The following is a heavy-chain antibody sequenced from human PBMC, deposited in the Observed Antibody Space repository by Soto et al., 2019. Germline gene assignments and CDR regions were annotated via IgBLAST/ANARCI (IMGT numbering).Heavy chain of an antibody. CDR1: GGSFGTNY. CDR2: TYHTGST. D-gene: IGHD3-10*01. Sequence: PSETLSLTCTISGGSFGTNYWSWIRQAPGKGLEWIGYTYHTGSTKYNPSLKSRATISVDTSKNQFSLTLNSAAAADTAVYYCATDSAGRGPFEPWGQGILVTVSS. V-gene: IGHV4-59*13. CDR3: ATDSAGRGPFEP. J-gene: IGHJ5*02.